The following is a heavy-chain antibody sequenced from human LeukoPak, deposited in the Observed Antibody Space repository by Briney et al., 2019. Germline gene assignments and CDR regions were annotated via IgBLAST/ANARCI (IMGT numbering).Heavy chain of an antibody. CDR3: VRHDGRGGATMGALDS. J-gene: IGHJ4*02. Sequence: SSGTLSLTCTVSAGSISSNSHHWGWIRQSPGKGLEWIGSVYYGRTTYYNPSLNSRVTISVVTSKNQFSLQLNSVTAADTAVYYCVRHDGRGGATMGALDSWGQGSLVTVTS. CDR1: AGSISSNSHH. V-gene: IGHV4-39*01. D-gene: IGHD5-12*01. CDR2: VYYGRTT.